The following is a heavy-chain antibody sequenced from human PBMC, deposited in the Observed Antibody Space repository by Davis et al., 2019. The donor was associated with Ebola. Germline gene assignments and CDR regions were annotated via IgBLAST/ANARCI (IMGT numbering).Heavy chain of an antibody. CDR3: ARGNYGDYIVLYYYNMDV. J-gene: IGHJ6*02. D-gene: IGHD4-17*01. CDR2: IYYLGNT. CDR1: GGSINNYF. Sequence: GSLRLSCTVSGGSINNYFWSWIRQPPGKGLEWIGNIYYLGNTNYNPSLKSRVTMSVDTSKNQFSLKLSSVTAADTAVYYCARGNYGDYIVLYYYNMDVWGQGTTVTVSS. V-gene: IGHV4-59*01.